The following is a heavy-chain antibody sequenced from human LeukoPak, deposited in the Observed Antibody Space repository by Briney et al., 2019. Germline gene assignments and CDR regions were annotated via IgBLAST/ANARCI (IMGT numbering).Heavy chain of an antibody. Sequence: GGSLRLSCAASGFTSSSYGMHWVRQAPGKGLEWVAVISYDGSNKYYADSVKGRFTISRDNSKNTLYLQMNSLRAEDTAVYYCAKLGVGATGFDYWGQGTLVTVSS. CDR2: ISYDGSNK. J-gene: IGHJ4*02. V-gene: IGHV3-30*18. CDR1: GFTSSSYG. D-gene: IGHD1-26*01. CDR3: AKLGVGATGFDY.